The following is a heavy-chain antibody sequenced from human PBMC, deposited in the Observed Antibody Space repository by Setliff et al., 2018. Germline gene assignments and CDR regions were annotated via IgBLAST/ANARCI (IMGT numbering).Heavy chain of an antibody. CDR1: GGSISSPSYF. CDR3: ARGGLRGVATILS. Sequence: SETLSLTCTVSGGSISSPSYFWGWVRQPPGKEMEWIATIYYSGSSYYNPSLKSRLTISVDTSKNLFSLKLSSVTAADTAVYYCARGGLRGVATILSWGQGTLVTVSS. CDR2: IYYSGSS. D-gene: IGHD5-12*01. J-gene: IGHJ5*02. V-gene: IGHV4-39*01.